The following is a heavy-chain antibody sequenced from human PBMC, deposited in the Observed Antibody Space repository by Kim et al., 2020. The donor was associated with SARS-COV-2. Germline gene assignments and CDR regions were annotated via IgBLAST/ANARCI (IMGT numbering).Heavy chain of an antibody. V-gene: IGHV4-4*07. CDR3: AREHSNGYYCRD. D-gene: IGHD3-22*01. Sequence: NDNPSLKSRVTMSVDTSKNQFSLKLRYMTAADTDVYYCAREHSNGYYCRDWGQGTLVTVSS. J-gene: IGHJ4*02.